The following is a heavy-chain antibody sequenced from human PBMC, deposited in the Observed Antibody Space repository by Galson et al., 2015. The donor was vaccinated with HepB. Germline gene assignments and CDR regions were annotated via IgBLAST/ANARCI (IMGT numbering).Heavy chain of an antibody. J-gene: IGHJ5*02. CDR2: INHSGST. CDR3: ARFYCSGGSCYWFDP. Sequence: ETLSLTCAVYGGSFSGYYWSWIRQPPGKGLEWIGEINHSGSTNYNPSLKSRVTISVDTSKNQFSLKLSSVTAADTAVYYCARFYCSGGSCYWFDPWGQGTLVTVSS. V-gene: IGHV4-34*01. CDR1: GGSFSGYY. D-gene: IGHD2-15*01.